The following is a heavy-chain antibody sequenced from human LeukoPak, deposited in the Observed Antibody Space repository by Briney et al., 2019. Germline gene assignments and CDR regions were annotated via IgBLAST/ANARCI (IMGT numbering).Heavy chain of an antibody. D-gene: IGHD6-19*01. V-gene: IGHV1-2*02. Sequence: XXVSCKASGYTFTGYYMHWVRQAPGQGLEWMGWINPNSGGTNYAQKFQGRVTMTRDTSISTAYMELSRLRSDDTAVYYCASCDSSGWYYYYGMDVWGQGTTVTVS. J-gene: IGHJ6*02. CDR1: GYTFTGYY. CDR3: ASCDSSGWYYYYGMDV. CDR2: INPNSGGT.